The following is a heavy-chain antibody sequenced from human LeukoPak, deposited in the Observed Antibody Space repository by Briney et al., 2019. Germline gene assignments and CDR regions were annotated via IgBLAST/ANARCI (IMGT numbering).Heavy chain of an antibody. J-gene: IGHJ4*02. CDR2: ISYDGSNE. D-gene: IGHD5-18*01. Sequence: GGSLRLSCAASGFTFSSYVMHWVRQAPGKGLEWVAIISYDGSNEYYADSVKGRFTISRDNSKNTLYLQMNSLRAADTAVYYCAKALIQLWVSFIDYWGQGILVTVSS. V-gene: IGHV3-30*04. CDR3: AKALIQLWVSFIDY. CDR1: GFTFSSYV.